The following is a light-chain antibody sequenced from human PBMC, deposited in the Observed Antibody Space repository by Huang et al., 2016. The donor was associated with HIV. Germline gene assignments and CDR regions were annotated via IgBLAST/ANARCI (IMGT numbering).Light chain of an antibody. V-gene: IGKV1-5*03. J-gene: IGKJ1*01. Sequence: DIQMTQSPSTLSASVGDRVTIACRASQSINNWLAWYPQKPGKAPKLLIYKAFSLESGVPSRFSGSGSGTEFTLTISSLQPDDFATYYCQQYDSAWTFGQGTKVEIK. CDR1: QSINNW. CDR3: QQYDSAWT. CDR2: KAF.